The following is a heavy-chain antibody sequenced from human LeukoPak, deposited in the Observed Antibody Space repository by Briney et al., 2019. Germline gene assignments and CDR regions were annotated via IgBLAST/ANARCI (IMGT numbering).Heavy chain of an antibody. CDR2: INPNSGGT. CDR3: ARRGVLGGSYPFDY. Sequence: ASVKVSCKDAGYTFTGYYMHWVRQAPGQGLEWMGRINPNSGGTNYAQKFQGRVTMTRDTSISTAYMELSRLRSDDTAVYYCARRGVLGGSYPFDYWGQGTLVTVSS. V-gene: IGHV1-2*06. J-gene: IGHJ4*02. CDR1: GYTFTGYY. D-gene: IGHD1-26*01.